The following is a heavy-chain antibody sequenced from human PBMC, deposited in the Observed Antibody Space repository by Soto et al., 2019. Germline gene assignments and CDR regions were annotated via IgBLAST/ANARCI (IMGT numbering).Heavy chain of an antibody. D-gene: IGHD1-1*01. Sequence: GGSLRLSCEASEFIFRRYGMHWVRQAPGKGLEWVTVISYDGRHKNYADSVKGRFTISRDNSRNTLFLQMNSLTVEDTALYYCAKDRREDAYNPDGDYFYGMDVWGQGTTVTVSS. V-gene: IGHV3-30*18. J-gene: IGHJ6*02. CDR2: ISYDGRHK. CDR3: AKDRREDAYNPDGDYFYGMDV. CDR1: EFIFRRYG.